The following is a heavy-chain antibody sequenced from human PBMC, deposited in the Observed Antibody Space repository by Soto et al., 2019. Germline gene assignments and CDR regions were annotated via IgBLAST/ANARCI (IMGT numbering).Heavy chain of an antibody. V-gene: IGHV3-23*01. J-gene: IGHJ4*02. CDR3: AKVTTVTHFDY. D-gene: IGHD4-17*01. CDR1: GFTFSSYA. Sequence: VQLLESGGGLVQPGGSLRLSCAASGFTFSSYAMSWVRQAPGKGLEWVSAISGGGSTYYADSVKGRFTISRDNSKNTLYLQMNSLRAEDTAVYYCAKVTTVTHFDYWGQGTLVTVSS. CDR2: ISGGGST.